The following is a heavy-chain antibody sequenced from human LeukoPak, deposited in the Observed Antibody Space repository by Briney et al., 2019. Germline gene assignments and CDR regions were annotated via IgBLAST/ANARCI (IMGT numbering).Heavy chain of an antibody. D-gene: IGHD5-24*01. Sequence: GGSLRLSCVASGFTFSSYAMSWVSQAPGKGLEWVSAISGSGSSGGSTYYADSVKGRFTISRDNSKNTLYLQMNSLRAEDTAVYYCAKSGYNRFDYWGQGTLVTVSS. J-gene: IGHJ4*02. CDR1: GFTFSSYA. CDR2: ISGSGSSGGST. CDR3: AKSGYNRFDY. V-gene: IGHV3-23*01.